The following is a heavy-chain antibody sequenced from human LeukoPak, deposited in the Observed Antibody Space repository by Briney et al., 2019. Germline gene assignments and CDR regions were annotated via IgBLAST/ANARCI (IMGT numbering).Heavy chain of an antibody. CDR2: IWYDGSKE. Sequence: PGGSLRLSCAASGFTFRNYGMHWVRQAPGQGLEWVAIIWYDGSKEYYGDSVKGRFAISRDNSKNTVYLQMNSLKVEDTGIYYCAREGGQQLGSFDYWGQGTLVTVSS. V-gene: IGHV3-33*01. J-gene: IGHJ4*02. CDR1: GFTFRNYG. D-gene: IGHD6-13*01. CDR3: AREGGQQLGSFDY.